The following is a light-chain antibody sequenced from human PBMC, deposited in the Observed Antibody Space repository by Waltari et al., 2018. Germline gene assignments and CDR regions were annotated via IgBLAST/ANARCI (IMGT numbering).Light chain of an antibody. J-gene: IGKJ3*01. CDR2: DAS. CDR3: QRYDNLPIFA. CDR1: QDISNY. Sequence: DIQMTQSPSSLSAFVGDRVIMTCQASQDISNYLNWYQQKPGKAPKLLIRDASNLETGVPTRFSGSQSRTDFTLTSSSLQPEDVGTYYCQRYDNLPIFAFGPGTKVEIK. V-gene: IGKV1-33*01.